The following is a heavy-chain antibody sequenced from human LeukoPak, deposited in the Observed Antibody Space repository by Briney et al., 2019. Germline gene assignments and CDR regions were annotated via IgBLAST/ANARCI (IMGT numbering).Heavy chain of an antibody. V-gene: IGHV3-23*01. Sequence: GGSLRLSCAASGLTFSSYAMSWVRQSPRKGLEWVSGISGSGGTTYYADSVKGRFTISRDNSKNTLYLQMNSLRAEDTAVYYCAKRAASGKYFDHWGQGTLVTVSS. J-gene: IGHJ4*02. D-gene: IGHD3-10*01. CDR3: AKRAASGKYFDH. CDR1: GLTFSSYA. CDR2: ISGSGGTT.